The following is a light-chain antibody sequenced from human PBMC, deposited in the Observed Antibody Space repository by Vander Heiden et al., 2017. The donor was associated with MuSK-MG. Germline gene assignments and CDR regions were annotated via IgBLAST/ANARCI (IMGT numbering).Light chain of an antibody. CDR1: QSVLYSSNNKNY. Sequence: DNVFSHTPHSLSVSLGERATIHSNHSQSVLYSSNNKNYSAWDQQKPGQPPKLIIYWASTRESGVPERFSGSGSGTDFTLTISSLQTEDVAVYSCHQYDNTPWTFGQGTKVEIK. CDR2: WAS. CDR3: HQYDNTPWT. V-gene: IGKV4-1*01. J-gene: IGKJ1*01.